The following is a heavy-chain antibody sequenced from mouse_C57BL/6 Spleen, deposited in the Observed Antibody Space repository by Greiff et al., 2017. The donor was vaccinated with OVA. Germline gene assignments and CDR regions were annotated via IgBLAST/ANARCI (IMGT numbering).Heavy chain of an antibody. CDR3: ARADYDGTSRYFDV. J-gene: IGHJ1*03. Sequence: VQLQESEGGLVQPGSSMKLSCTASGFTFSDYYMAWVRQVPEKGLEWVANINYDGSSTYYLDSLKSRFIISRDNAKNILYLQMSSLKSEDTATYYCARADYDGTSRYFDVWGTGTTVTVSS. V-gene: IGHV5-16*01. CDR2: INYDGSST. D-gene: IGHD2-4*01. CDR1: GFTFSDYY.